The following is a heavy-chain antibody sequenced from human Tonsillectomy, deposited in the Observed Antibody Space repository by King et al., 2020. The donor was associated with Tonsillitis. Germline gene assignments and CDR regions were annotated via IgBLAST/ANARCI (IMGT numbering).Heavy chain of an antibody. CDR1: GYTFTTYG. CDR3: ARRYNSGGYYLDY. V-gene: IGHV1-18*04. D-gene: IGHD6-19*01. CDR2: ISAYTGKT. J-gene: IGHJ4*02. Sequence: LQLVQSGAEVKKPGASVKVSCKTSGYTFTTYGITWVRQAPGQGLEWMGWISAYTGKTNYAQKFQDRVAMTTDTSTSTVYMEMRSLRSDDTAVYYCARRYNSGGYYLDYWGQGTLVTVSS.